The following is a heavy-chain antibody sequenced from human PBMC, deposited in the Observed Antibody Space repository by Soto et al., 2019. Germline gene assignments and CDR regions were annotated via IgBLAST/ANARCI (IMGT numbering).Heavy chain of an antibody. Sequence: QVQLVESGGGVVQPGTSLRLSCAASGFTFTSYGLHWVRQAPGKGLEWVAGISYDGSKKYFADSVKGRFTISRDNPRSTLFLDMNSLRGEDTAIYYCAKTWFGEDNYGMDVWGQGTTVTVS. J-gene: IGHJ6*02. D-gene: IGHD3-10*01. CDR2: ISYDGSKK. CDR1: GFTFTSYG. CDR3: AKTWFGEDNYGMDV. V-gene: IGHV3-30*18.